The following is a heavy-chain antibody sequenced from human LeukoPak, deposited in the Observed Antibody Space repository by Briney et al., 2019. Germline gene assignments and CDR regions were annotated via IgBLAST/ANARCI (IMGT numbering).Heavy chain of an antibody. V-gene: IGHV4-4*07. Sequence: PSETLSLTCTVSGGSINTYYWNWIRQPAGKGLKWIGRIYTNGSTNYNPSLKSRVSISIDKSKNQFSLRLSSVTAADTAVYYCARGNSSSSCDYWGQGTLVTVSS. CDR1: GGSINTYY. J-gene: IGHJ4*02. CDR3: ARGNSSSSCDY. D-gene: IGHD6-6*01. CDR2: IYTNGST.